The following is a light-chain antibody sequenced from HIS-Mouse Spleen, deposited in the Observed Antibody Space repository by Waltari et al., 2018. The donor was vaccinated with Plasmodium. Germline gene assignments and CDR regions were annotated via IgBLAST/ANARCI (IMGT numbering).Light chain of an antibody. CDR1: SAHRSYA. CDR3: QTWGTGMGV. CDR2: LNCDGSH. V-gene: IGLV4-69*01. Sequence: QLVLTQSPSASASLGASVKLTCTLSSAHRSYAIAWHQQQPEKGPRYLLKLNCDGSHSKGAGIPDLFSGSSAGAERYLTFSSLQSEDEADYCCQTWGTGMGVFGGGTKLTVL. J-gene: IGLJ2*01.